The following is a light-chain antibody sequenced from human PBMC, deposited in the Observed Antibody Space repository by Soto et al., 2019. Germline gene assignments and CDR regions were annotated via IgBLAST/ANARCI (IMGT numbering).Light chain of an antibody. CDR3: SSSTSSNTFV. J-gene: IGLJ1*01. CDR1: NSDVNY. CDR2: EVI. V-gene: IGLV2-14*01. Sequence: QSVLTQPASASGAPGQSITISCTGTNSDVNYVSWHQQHPGKAPKLMIYEVINRSSGVSNRFSGSKSGNTASLTISGLQAEDEADYYCSSSTSSNTFVFGTGTKLTVL.